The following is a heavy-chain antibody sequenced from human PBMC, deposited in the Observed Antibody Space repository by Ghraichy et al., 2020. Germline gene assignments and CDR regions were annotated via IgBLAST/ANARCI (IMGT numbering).Heavy chain of an antibody. J-gene: IGHJ5*02. CDR2: IYTSGST. D-gene: IGHD3-10*01. CDR3: ATSKLWFGELDGGWFDP. Sequence: SETLSLTCTVSGGSISSGSYYWSWIRQPAGKGLEWIGRIYTSGSTNYNPSLKSRVTISVDTSKNQFSLKLSSVTAADTAVYYCATSKLWFGELDGGWFDPWGQGTLVTVSS. CDR1: GGSISSGSYY. V-gene: IGHV4-61*02.